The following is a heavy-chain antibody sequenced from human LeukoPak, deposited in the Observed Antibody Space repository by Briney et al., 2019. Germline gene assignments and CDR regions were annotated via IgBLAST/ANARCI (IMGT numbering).Heavy chain of an antibody. Sequence: GGSLRLSCAASGITFRSYSMNWVRQAPGKGLEWVSYISSSSSYIYYADSLKGRFTISRDNAKNSLYLQMNSLRAEDTAVYYCARGGLYRFDPWGQGTLVIVSS. CDR1: GITFRSYS. CDR3: ARGGLYRFDP. V-gene: IGHV3-21*01. CDR2: ISSSSSYI. D-gene: IGHD2-2*02. J-gene: IGHJ5*02.